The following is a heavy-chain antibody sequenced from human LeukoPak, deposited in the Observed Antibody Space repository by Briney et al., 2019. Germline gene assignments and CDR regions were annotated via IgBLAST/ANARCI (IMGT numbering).Heavy chain of an antibody. Sequence: GGSLRLSCAASGFTFSSYGMHWVRQAPGKGLEWVAFIRYDGSNKYYADSVKGRFTISRDNSKNTLYLQMNSLRAEDTAVYYCAKDTAVVVPAAIGFDYWGQGTLVTVSS. CDR2: IRYDGSNK. J-gene: IGHJ4*02. D-gene: IGHD2-2*01. CDR1: GFTFSSYG. CDR3: AKDTAVVVPAAIGFDY. V-gene: IGHV3-30*02.